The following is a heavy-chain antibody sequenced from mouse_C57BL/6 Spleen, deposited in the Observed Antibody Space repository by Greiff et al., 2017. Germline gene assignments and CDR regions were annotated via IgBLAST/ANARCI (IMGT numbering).Heavy chain of an antibody. J-gene: IGHJ3*01. CDR1: GFTFSSYA. Sequence: DVQLVESGGGLVKPGGSLKLSCAASGFTFSSYAMSWVRQTPEKRLEWVATISDGGSYTYYPDNVKGRFTISRDNAKNNLYLQMSHLKSEDTAMYYCARGVFAYWGQGTLVTVSA. V-gene: IGHV5-4*01. CDR3: ARGVFAY. CDR2: ISDGGSYT.